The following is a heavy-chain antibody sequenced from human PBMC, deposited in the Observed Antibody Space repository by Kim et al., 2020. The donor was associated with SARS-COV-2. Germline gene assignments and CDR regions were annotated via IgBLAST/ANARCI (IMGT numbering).Heavy chain of an antibody. J-gene: IGHJ6*02. D-gene: IGHD3-10*01. CDR2: ISAYNGNT. V-gene: IGHV1-18*01. Sequence: ASVKVSCKASGYTFTSYGISWVRQAPGQGLEWMGWISAYNGNTNYAQKLQGRVTMTTDTSTSTAYMELRSLRSDDTAVYYCARGGRGSGSYHPGYYYYYYGMDVWGQGTTVTVSS. CDR1: GYTFTSYG. CDR3: ARGGRGSGSYHPGYYYYYYGMDV.